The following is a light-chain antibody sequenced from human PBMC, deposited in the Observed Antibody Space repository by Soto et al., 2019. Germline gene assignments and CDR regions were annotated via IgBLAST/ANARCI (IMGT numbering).Light chain of an antibody. V-gene: IGLV2-11*01. CDR3: CSYAGSYYLV. CDR2: DVS. CDR1: SSDVGGYNY. Sequence: QSALTQPRSVSGSPGQSVTISCTGTSSDVGGYNYVSWYQQHPGKAPKLMIYDVSKRPSGVPDRFSGSKSGNTASLTISGLQAEDEADYYCCSYAGSYYLVFGGGTKVTVL. J-gene: IGLJ2*01.